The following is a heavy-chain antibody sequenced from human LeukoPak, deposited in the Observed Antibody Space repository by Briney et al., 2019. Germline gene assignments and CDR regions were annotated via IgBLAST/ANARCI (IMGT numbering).Heavy chain of an antibody. CDR3: AREVVTARIFDY. D-gene: IGHD2-21*02. CDR1: GGSISSGGYS. V-gene: IGHV4-30-2*01. J-gene: IGHJ4*02. CDR2: IYHSGST. Sequence: PSETLSLTCAVSGGSISSGGYSWSWIRQPPGKGLEWIGYIYHSGSTYYNPSLKSRVTISVDRSKNQFSLKLSSVTAADTAVYYCAREVVTARIFDYWGQGTLVTVSS.